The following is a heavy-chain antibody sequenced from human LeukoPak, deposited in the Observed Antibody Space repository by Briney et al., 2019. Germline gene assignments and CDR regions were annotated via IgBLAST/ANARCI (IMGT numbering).Heavy chain of an antibody. CDR3: ARENGYRYDY. Sequence: SETLSLTCTVSGDSIRKSRYYWGWIRQPPGKGLEWIGSIYYGGSTNYNPSLKSRVTISVDTSKNQFSLKLSSVTAADTALYYCARENGYRYDYWGQGTLVTVSS. CDR1: GDSIRKSRYY. CDR2: IYYGGST. J-gene: IGHJ4*02. D-gene: IGHD5-18*01. V-gene: IGHV4-39*07.